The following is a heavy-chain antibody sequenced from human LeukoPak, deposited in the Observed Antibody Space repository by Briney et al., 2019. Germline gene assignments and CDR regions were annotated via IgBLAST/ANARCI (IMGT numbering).Heavy chain of an antibody. J-gene: IGHJ5*02. V-gene: IGHV1-46*01. D-gene: IGHD2-15*01. CDR2: INPSGGST. CDR3: ARGSLYCSGGSCYVSDWFDP. Sequence: ASVKVSCKASGYTFTGYYMHWVRQAPGQGLEWMGWINPSGGSTTYAQKFQGRVTMTRDTSTSTVYMELSSLRSEDTAVYYCARGSLYCSGGSCYVSDWFDPWGQGTLVTVSS. CDR1: GYTFTGYY.